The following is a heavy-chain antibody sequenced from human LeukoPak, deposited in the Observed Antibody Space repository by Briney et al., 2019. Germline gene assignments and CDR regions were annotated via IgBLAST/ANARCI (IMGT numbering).Heavy chain of an antibody. Sequence: SVKVSCKASGGTFSSYAISWVRQAPGQGLEWMGRIIPIFGTANYAQKFQGRVTITTGESTSTASMELSSLRSEDTAVYYCARSNYGDYTPFDYWGQGTLATVSS. V-gene: IGHV1-69*05. J-gene: IGHJ4*02. CDR2: IIPIFGTA. D-gene: IGHD4-17*01. CDR3: ARSNYGDYTPFDY. CDR1: GGTFSSYA.